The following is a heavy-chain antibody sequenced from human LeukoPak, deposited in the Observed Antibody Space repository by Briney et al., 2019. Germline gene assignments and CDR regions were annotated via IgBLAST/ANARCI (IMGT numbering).Heavy chain of an antibody. V-gene: IGHV4-59*01. CDR1: GGSISSYY. CDR3: ARANLIAVAADAFDT. D-gene: IGHD6-19*01. CDR2: IYYSGST. J-gene: IGHJ3*02. Sequence: SETLSLTCTVSGGSISSYYWSWIRQPPGKGLEWIGYIYYSGSTNYNPSLKSRVTISVDTSKNQFSLKLSSVTAADTAVYYCARANLIAVAADAFDTWGQGTMVTVSS.